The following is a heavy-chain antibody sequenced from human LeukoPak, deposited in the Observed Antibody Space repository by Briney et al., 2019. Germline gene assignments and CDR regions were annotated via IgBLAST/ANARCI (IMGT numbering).Heavy chain of an antibody. CDR3: ARTYYYGSGSPPGGMDV. V-gene: IGHV5-51*01. CDR1: GYSFTSYW. Sequence: GESLKISCKGSGYSFTSYWIGWVRQVPGKGLEWMGIIYPGDSDTRYSPSFQGQVTISADKSISTAYLQWSSLKASDTAMYYCARTYYYGSGSPPGGMDVWGQGTTVTVSS. J-gene: IGHJ6*02. D-gene: IGHD3-10*01. CDR2: IYPGDSDT.